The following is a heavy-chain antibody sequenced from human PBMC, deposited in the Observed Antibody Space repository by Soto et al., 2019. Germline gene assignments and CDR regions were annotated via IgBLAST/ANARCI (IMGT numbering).Heavy chain of an antibody. D-gene: IGHD4-17*01. J-gene: IGHJ5*02. CDR2: ISSNSAYI. V-gene: IGHV3-21*01. CDR3: ARGLPRMTNRSWFDP. Sequence: GGSLRLSCAASGFTFRSFTMNWVRQAPGKGLEWVSTISSNSAYIYYTDALRGRFTISRDNAKNSLHLQMNSLRAEDTAVYYCARGLPRMTNRSWFDPWGQGTLVTVSS. CDR1: GFTFRSFT.